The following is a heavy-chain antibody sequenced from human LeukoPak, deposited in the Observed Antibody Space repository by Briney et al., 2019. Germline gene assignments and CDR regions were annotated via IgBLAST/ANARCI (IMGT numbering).Heavy chain of an antibody. J-gene: IGHJ3*02. CDR3: ARSRAPGAADALDI. V-gene: IGHV5-51*01. D-gene: IGHD7-27*01. CDR2: IYPGDSDT. Sequence: GESLKISCKDSGYSFTSYWIGWVRQMPGKGLEWMGIIYPGDSDTRYSPSFQGQVTISADKSINTAYLQWSSLKAPDTAMYYCARSRAPGAADALDIWGQGTMVTVSS. CDR1: GYSFTSYW.